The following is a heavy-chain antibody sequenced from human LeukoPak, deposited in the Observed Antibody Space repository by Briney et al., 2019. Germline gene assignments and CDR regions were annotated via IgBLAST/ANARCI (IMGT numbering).Heavy chain of an antibody. V-gene: IGHV3-23*01. CDR3: AGNYDFWSGYVKGPDY. J-gene: IGHJ4*02. Sequence: GGSLRLSCAASGFTFSSYAMSWVRQAPGKGLEWVSAISGSGGSTYYADSVKGWFTISRDNSKNTLYLQMNSLRAEDTAVYYCAGNYDFWSGYVKGPDYWGQGTLVTVSS. CDR2: ISGSGGST. D-gene: IGHD3-3*01. CDR1: GFTFSSYA.